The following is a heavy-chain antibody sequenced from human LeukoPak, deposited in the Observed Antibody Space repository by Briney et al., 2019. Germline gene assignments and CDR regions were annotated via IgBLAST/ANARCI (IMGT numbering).Heavy chain of an antibody. J-gene: IGHJ4*02. V-gene: IGHV3-21*01. CDR1: GFTFSSYS. Sequence: GGSLRLSCAASGFTFSSYSMNWVRQAPGKGLEWVSSISRSSSYIYYADSVKGRFTISRDNAKNSLYLQMNSLRAEDSAVYYCASDFWSGYYTLDYWGQGTLVTVSS. CDR3: ASDFWSGYYTLDY. CDR2: ISRSSSYI. D-gene: IGHD3-3*01.